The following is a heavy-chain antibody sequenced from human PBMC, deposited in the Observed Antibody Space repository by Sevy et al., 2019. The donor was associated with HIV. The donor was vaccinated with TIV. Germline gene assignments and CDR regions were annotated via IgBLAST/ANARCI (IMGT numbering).Heavy chain of an antibody. CDR3: ARDDGNYYFHY. CDR1: GFTFSKYW. Sequence: GGSLRLSCAASGFTFSKYWMGWVRQAPGKGLEWVANIKQDAGQKYDVDSVKGRFTISRDNAKNALYLQMNSLGAEETAVYFCARDDGNYYFHYWGQGTLVTVSS. J-gene: IGHJ4*02. V-gene: IGHV3-7*01. D-gene: IGHD1-7*01. CDR2: IKQDAGQK.